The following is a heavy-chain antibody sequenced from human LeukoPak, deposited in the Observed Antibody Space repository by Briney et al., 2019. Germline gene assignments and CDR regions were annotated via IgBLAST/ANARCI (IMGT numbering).Heavy chain of an antibody. V-gene: IGHV1-8*02. CDR3: ARGLDLGRGAY. D-gene: IGHD7-27*01. CDR1: GGTFSSYA. CDR2: MNPNSGNT. Sequence: GASVKVSCKASGGTFSSYAISWVRQATGQGLEWMGWMNPNSGNTGYAQKFQGRVTMTRNTSISTAYMELSSLRSEDTAVYYCARGLDLGRGAYWGQGTLVTVSS. J-gene: IGHJ4*02.